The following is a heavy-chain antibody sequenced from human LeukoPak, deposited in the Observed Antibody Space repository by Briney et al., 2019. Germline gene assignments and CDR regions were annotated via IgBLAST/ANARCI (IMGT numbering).Heavy chain of an antibody. CDR2: INPNSGGT. CDR1: GYTFTSYD. V-gene: IGHV1-2*02. D-gene: IGHD6-13*01. J-gene: IGHJ3*02. Sequence: GASVKVSCKASGYTFTSYDINWVRQATGQGLEWMGWINPNSGGTNYAQKFQGRVTMTRDTSISTAYMELSRLRSDDTAVYYCARIRTYSSSWYETPDAFDIWGQGTMVTVSS. CDR3: ARIRTYSSSWYETPDAFDI.